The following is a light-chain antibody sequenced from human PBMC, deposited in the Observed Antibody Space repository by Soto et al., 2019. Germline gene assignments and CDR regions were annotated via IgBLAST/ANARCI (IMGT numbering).Light chain of an antibody. J-gene: IGKJ2*01. V-gene: IGKV3-15*01. Sequence: EIVLTQSPVTLSVSPGERPTLSCRASQRVSSNVAWYQQKPGQAPRLLIYGASTRATGIPARFSGSGSETEFTLTISSLQSEDFAVYYCQQYNNWPPYTFGQGTKVDIK. CDR1: QRVSSN. CDR2: GAS. CDR3: QQYNNWPPYT.